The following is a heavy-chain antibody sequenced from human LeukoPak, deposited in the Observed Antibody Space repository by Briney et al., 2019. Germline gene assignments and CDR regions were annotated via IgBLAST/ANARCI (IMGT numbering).Heavy chain of an antibody. CDR3: ARDLGGSIDY. D-gene: IGHD1-26*01. CDR2: IIPILGIA. Sequence: SVKVSCKASSYIFVKYGISWVRQAPGQGLEWMGRIIPILGIANYAQKFQGRVTITADKSTSTAYMELSSLRSEDTAVYYCARDLGGSIDYWGQGTLVTVSS. CDR1: SYIFVKYG. J-gene: IGHJ4*02. V-gene: IGHV1-69*04.